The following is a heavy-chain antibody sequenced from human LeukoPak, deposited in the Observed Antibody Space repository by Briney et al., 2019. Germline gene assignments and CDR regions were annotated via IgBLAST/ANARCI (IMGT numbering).Heavy chain of an antibody. CDR3: AKLSGDIVVPAVMSYYGLDV. CDR2: ISSSSSYI. J-gene: IGHJ6*02. Sequence: PGGSLRLSCAASGFTFSSYSMNWVRQAPGKGLEWVSSISSSSSYIYYADSVKGRFTISRDNAKNSLYLQMNSLRAEDTAVYYCAKLSGDIVVPAVMSYYGLDVWGQGTTVTVSS. CDR1: GFTFSSYS. D-gene: IGHD2-2*01. V-gene: IGHV3-21*04.